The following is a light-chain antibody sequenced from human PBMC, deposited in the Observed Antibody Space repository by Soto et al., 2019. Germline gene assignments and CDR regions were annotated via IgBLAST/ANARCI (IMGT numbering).Light chain of an antibody. CDR1: SSDVGGYNY. J-gene: IGLJ2*01. V-gene: IGLV2-14*01. Sequence: QAALTQPASVSGSPGQSITISCTGTSSDVGGYNYVSWYQQHPGKAPKLMIYDVSNRPSGVSNRFSGSKSGNTASLTLSGLQDEDEADYYCSSYTSSSTLEVFGGGNKPTVL. CDR2: DVS. CDR3: SSYTSSSTLEV.